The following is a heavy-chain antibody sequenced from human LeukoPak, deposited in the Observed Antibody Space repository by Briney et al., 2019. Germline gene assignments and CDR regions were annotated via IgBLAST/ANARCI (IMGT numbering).Heavy chain of an antibody. Sequence: SETLSLTCTVSGGSISSSSYYWGWIRQPPGKGLEWIGSIYYSGSTYYNPSLKSRVTISVDTSKNQFSLKLSSVTAADTAVYYCARNFWSGYYHYYYYMDVWGKGTTVTVSS. D-gene: IGHD3-3*01. CDR3: ARNFWSGYYHYYYYMDV. CDR2: IYYSGST. V-gene: IGHV4-39*07. CDR1: GGSISSSSYY. J-gene: IGHJ6*03.